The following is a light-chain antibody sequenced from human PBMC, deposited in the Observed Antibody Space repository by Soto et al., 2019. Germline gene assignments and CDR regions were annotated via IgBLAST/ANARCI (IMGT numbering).Light chain of an antibody. CDR1: RSVDTD. CDR3: HQYYNRPPWT. CDR2: ATS. V-gene: IGKV3-15*01. Sequence: EILMTQSPATLSVSPGDSATLSCRARRSVDTDLAWYQQKPGQAPRLFVFATSARATGVPDRFRGSRSGTDFTLTISSLQPEDSATYYCHQYYNRPPWTFGQGTKVEI. J-gene: IGKJ1*01.